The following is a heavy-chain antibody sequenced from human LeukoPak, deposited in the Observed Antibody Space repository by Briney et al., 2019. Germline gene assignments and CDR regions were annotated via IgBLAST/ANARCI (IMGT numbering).Heavy chain of an antibody. D-gene: IGHD3-10*01. Sequence: PGGSLRLSCAAPGFIFSRYRMHWVRPAPGKELVWVSRINNDGSITNSADSVKGRFPTSRDNAKDMLYLQMDSLRVEDTAIYYCARGPSVLGAIDNWGQGTLVAVSS. J-gene: IGHJ4*02. CDR3: ARGPSVLGAIDN. V-gene: IGHV3-74*01. CDR1: GFIFSRYR. CDR2: INNDGSIT.